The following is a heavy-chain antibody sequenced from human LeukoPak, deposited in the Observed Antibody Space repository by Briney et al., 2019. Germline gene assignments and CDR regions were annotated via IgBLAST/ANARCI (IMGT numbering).Heavy chain of an antibody. CDR3: ARDLDGSYNY. V-gene: IGHV3-53*01. CDR1: GFTVSSNY. D-gene: IGHD1-26*01. Sequence: GSLRLSCAASGFTVSSNYMSWVRQAPGKGLEWVSVIYSGGSTNYADSVKGRFTISRDNSKNTLYLQMNSLRAEDTAVYYCARDLDGSYNYWGQGTLVTVSS. CDR2: IYSGGST. J-gene: IGHJ4*02.